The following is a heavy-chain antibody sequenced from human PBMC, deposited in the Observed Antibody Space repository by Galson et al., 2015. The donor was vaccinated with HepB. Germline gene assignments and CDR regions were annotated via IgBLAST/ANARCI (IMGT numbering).Heavy chain of an antibody. V-gene: IGHV3-20*04. D-gene: IGHD1-26*01. J-gene: IGHJ4*02. CDR1: GFTFDDYG. CDR3: ARDRVGATVFDY. CDR2: INWNGGST. Sequence: SLRLSCAAPGFTFDDYGMSWVRQAPGKGLEWVSGINWNGGSTGYADSVKGRFTISRDNAKNSLYLQMNSLRAEDTALYYCARDRVGATVFDYWGQGTLVTVSS.